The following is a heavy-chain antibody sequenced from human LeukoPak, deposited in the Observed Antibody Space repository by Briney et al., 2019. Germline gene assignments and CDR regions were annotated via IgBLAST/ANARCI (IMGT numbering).Heavy chain of an antibody. CDR2: IYPSGST. J-gene: IGHJ6*03. V-gene: IGHV4-38-2*02. CDR1: GYSISNGYY. D-gene: IGHD3-10*01. Sequence: PSETLSLTCTVSGYSISNGYYWGWIRQPPGTGLEWIGSIYPSGSTFYNPSLKSRVTISVDTSKNQFSLKLSSVTAADTAVYYCARETMVRGVIIGRYYYMDVWGKGTTVTISS. CDR3: ARETMVRGVIIGRYYYMDV.